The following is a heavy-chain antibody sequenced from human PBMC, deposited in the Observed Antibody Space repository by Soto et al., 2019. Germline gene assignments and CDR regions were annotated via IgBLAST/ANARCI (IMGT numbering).Heavy chain of an antibody. CDR2: IYYSGST. CDR3: ARLSWNRIGRDG. CDR1: GGSISSYY. J-gene: IGHJ6*04. V-gene: IGHV4-59*08. D-gene: IGHD1-1*01. Sequence: PSETLSLTCTVSGGSISSYYWSWIRQPPGKGLEWIGYIYYSGSTNYNPSLKSRVTISVDTSKNQFSLKLSPVTAADTAVYYCARLSWNRIGRDGWGKGTTVTVSS.